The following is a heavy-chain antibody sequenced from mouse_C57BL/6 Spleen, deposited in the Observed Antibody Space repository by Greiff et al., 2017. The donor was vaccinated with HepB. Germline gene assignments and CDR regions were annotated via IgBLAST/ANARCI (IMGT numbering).Heavy chain of an antibody. Sequence: EVQLQQSGPELVKPGASVKISCKASGYTFTDYYMNWVKQSHGKSLEWIGDINPNNGGTSYNQKFKGKATLTVDKSSSTAYMELRSLTSEDSAVYYCARYYGSRGDYWGQGTTLTVSS. J-gene: IGHJ2*01. CDR1: GYTFTDYY. CDR2: INPNNGGT. D-gene: IGHD1-1*01. CDR3: ARYYGSRGDY. V-gene: IGHV1-26*01.